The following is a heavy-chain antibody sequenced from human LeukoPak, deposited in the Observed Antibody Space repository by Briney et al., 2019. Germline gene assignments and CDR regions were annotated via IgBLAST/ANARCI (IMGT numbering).Heavy chain of an antibody. V-gene: IGHV1-46*01. CDR3: ARVGDFTTGLDY. Sequence: ASVEVSCKASGGTFSSYAISWVRQAPGQGLEWMGIINPSGGSTSYAQKFQGRVTMTRDTSTSTVYMELSSLRSEDTAVYYCARVGDFTTGLDYWGQGTLVTVSS. J-gene: IGHJ4*02. CDR1: GGTFSSYA. CDR2: INPSGGST. D-gene: IGHD3-10*01.